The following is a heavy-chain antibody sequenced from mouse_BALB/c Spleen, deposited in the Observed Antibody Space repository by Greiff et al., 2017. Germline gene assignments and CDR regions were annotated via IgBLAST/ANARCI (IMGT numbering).Heavy chain of an antibody. CDR1: GYSFTSYW. CDR2: IYPGNSDT. J-gene: IGHJ2*01. D-gene: IGHD2-1*01. Sequence: VQLQQSGTVLARPGASVKMSCTASGYSFTSYWMHWVKQRPGQGLEWIGAIYPGNSDTSYNQKFKGKAKLTAVTSASTAYMELSSLTNEDSAVYYCTEGGNCYFDYWGQGTTLTVSS. CDR3: TEGGNCYFDY. V-gene: IGHV1-5*01.